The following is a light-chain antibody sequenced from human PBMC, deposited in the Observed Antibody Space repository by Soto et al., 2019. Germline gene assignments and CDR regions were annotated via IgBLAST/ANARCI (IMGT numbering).Light chain of an antibody. CDR1: SSDVGGYNF. V-gene: IGLV2-11*01. CDR2: DVS. CDR3: CSFAGTYMV. J-gene: IGLJ2*01. Sequence: QSALTQPRSVSGSPGQSVTISCTGTSSDVGGYNFVSWYQQYPGKAPKLMIDDVSKRPSGVPDRFSGSKSGNTASLTISGLQAEDEADYYCCSFAGTYMVLGGGTKLTVL.